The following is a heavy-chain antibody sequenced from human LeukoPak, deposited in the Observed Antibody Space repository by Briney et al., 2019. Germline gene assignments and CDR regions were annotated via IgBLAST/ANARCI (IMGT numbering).Heavy chain of an antibody. CDR3: ARARAVAGNRAYDWFDP. D-gene: IGHD6-19*01. CDR1: GHTFTSYA. Sequence: ASVKVSCKASGHTFTSYAVNWVRQAPGQGLEWMGWMNPDSGDITYAQKFQGRLTLTRNTSVDTAYMELSGLTSGDTAFYYCARARAVAGNRAYDWFDPWGHGTLVTVSS. J-gene: IGHJ5*02. V-gene: IGHV1-8*01. CDR2: MNPDSGDI.